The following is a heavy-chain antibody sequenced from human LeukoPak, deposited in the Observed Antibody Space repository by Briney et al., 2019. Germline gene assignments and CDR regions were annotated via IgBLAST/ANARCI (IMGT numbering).Heavy chain of an antibody. CDR1: GASISSTVHY. J-gene: IGHJ4*02. CDR2: IYYSGST. Sequence: SETLSLTCAVSGASISSTVHYWSWIRQPPGKGLEWIGYIYYSGSTNYNPSLKSRVTISVDTSKNQFSLKLSSVTAADTAVYYCARVFASGYSSSWHIDYWGQGTLVTVSS. CDR3: ARVFASGYSSSWHIDY. D-gene: IGHD6-13*01. V-gene: IGHV4-61*08.